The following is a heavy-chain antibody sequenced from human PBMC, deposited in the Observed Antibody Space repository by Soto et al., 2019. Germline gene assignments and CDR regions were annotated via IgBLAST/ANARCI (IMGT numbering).Heavy chain of an antibody. Sequence: SETLSLTCTVSGGSISSYYWSWIRQPPGKGLEWIGYIYYSGSTNYNPSLKSRVTISVDTSKNQFSLKLNSMTAADTAVYYCASNSYGYAFHDYWGQGTLVTVSS. D-gene: IGHD5-18*01. V-gene: IGHV4-59*08. CDR1: GGSISSYY. CDR3: ASNSYGYAFHDY. CDR2: IYYSGST. J-gene: IGHJ4*02.